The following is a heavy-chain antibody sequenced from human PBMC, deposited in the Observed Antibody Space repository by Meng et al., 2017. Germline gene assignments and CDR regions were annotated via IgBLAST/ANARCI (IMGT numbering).Heavy chain of an antibody. Sequence: QVQLVQVGAEAKKPGASVEVSCKASEGPFSSYGISWVRQAPGQGLAWMGGIIPIFGTANYAQKFQGRVTITADESTSTAYMELSSLRSEDTAVYYCARDYGDYAWIAKRWFDPWGQGTLVTVSS. V-gene: IGHV1-69*01. D-gene: IGHD4-17*01. CDR1: EGPFSSYG. CDR2: IIPIFGTA. J-gene: IGHJ5*02. CDR3: ARDYGDYAWIAKRWFDP.